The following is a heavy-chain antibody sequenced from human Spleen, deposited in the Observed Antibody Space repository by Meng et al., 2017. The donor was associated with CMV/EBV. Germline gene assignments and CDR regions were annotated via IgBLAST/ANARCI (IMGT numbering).Heavy chain of an antibody. CDR1: GYTFGGHF. J-gene: IGHJ4*02. CDR3: ARDDNWGPDY. Sequence: ASVKVYCKASGYTFGGHFMHWVRQAPGQGLEWMGWIHPNTGATNHAQSFQGRLTMTGDTSIRTVYMELSSLRSDDTAIYYCARDDNWGPDYWGQGTLVTVSS. CDR2: IHPNTGAT. D-gene: IGHD7-27*01. V-gene: IGHV1-2*02.